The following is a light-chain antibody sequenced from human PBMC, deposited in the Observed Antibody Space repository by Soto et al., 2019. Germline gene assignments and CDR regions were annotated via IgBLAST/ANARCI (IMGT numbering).Light chain of an antibody. CDR2: WAS. J-gene: IGKJ4*01. CDR3: QQYYSTPLT. Sequence: DIVMTQSPDSLAVSLGERATINCKSSQSVLYSSNNKNYLAWYQQKPGQPPKLLIYWASTRDSGVPDRFSGSGSGTDFTLNISSLHAEDVAVYYCQQYYSTPLTCGGGTKVEIK. CDR1: QSVLYSSNNKNY. V-gene: IGKV4-1*01.